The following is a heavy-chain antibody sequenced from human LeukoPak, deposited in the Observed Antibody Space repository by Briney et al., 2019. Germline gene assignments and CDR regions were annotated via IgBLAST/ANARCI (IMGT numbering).Heavy chain of an antibody. J-gene: IGHJ4*02. D-gene: IGHD3/OR15-3a*01. V-gene: IGHV4-59*01. CDR1: GGSINSYY. CDR2: IYYSGST. CDR3: ARGRSNSDY. Sequence: SETLSLTCTVSGGSINSYYWTWIRQPPGKGLEWIGYIYYSGSTNYNLSLKSRVTISVDTSKNQFSLTLSSVTAADTAVYYCARGRSNSDYWGQGTLVTVSS.